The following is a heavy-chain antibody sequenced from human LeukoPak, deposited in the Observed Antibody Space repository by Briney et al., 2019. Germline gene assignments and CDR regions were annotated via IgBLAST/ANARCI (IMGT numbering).Heavy chain of an antibody. Sequence: QPGGSLRLSCAASGFTFSSYWMSWVRQAPGKGLEWVANIKQDGSEKYYVDSVKGRFTISRDNSKNTLYLQMNSLRAEDTAVYYCARARSSYGYGDAFDIWGQGTMVTASS. CDR2: IKQDGSEK. V-gene: IGHV3-7*01. CDR1: GFTFSSYW. CDR3: ARARSSYGYGDAFDI. D-gene: IGHD5-18*01. J-gene: IGHJ3*02.